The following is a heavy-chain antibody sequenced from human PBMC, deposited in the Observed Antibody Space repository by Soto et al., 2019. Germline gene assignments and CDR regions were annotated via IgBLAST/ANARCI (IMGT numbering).Heavy chain of an antibody. D-gene: IGHD3-3*01. CDR1: GFTFSSYG. CDR3: ARGRAPYYDFWSGYYYYYYYGMDV. V-gene: IGHV3-33*01. CDR2: IWYDGSNK. J-gene: IGHJ6*02. Sequence: GGSLRLSCAASGFTFSSYGMHWVRQAPGKGLEWVAVIWYDGSNKYYADSVKGRSTISRDNSKNTLYLQMNSLRAEDTAVYYCARGRAPYYDFWSGYYYYYYYGMDVWGQGTTVTVSS.